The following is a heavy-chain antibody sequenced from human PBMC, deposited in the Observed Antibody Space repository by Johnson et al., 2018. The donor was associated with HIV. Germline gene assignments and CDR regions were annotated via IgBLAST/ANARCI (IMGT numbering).Heavy chain of an antibody. J-gene: IGHJ3*02. CDR1: GFTFSSYW. CDR3: ARRRDSGWYSERCAFDI. D-gene: IGHD6-19*01. Sequence: EVQLVESGGGLVQPGGSLRLSCAASGFTFSSYWMSWVRQAPGKGLEWVANIKQDGSEKYYVDSVKGRFTISRDNAKNSLYLQMNSLRAEDTAVYYCARRRDSGWYSERCAFDIWGQGTMVTVSS. CDR2: IKQDGSEK. V-gene: IGHV3-7*02.